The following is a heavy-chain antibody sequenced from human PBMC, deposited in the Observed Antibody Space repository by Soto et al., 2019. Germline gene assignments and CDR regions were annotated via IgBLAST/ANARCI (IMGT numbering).Heavy chain of an antibody. CDR2: ISAYNGNT. Sequence: QVQLVQSGAEVKKPGASVKVSCKASGYTFTSYGISWVRQAPGQGLEWMGWISAYNGNTNYAQKLQGRVTMTTDTSTSTAYMELRSPRSDDTAVYYCARWWGVVTVDPDYYYGMDVWGQGTTVTVSS. D-gene: IGHD2-21*02. V-gene: IGHV1-18*01. J-gene: IGHJ6*02. CDR3: ARWWGVVTVDPDYYYGMDV. CDR1: GYTFTSYG.